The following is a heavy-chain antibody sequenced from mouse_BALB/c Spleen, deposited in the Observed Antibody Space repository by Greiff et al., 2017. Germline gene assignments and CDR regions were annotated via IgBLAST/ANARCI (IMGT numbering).Heavy chain of an antibody. V-gene: IGHV1S81*02. CDR1: GYTFTSYY. CDR2: INPSNGGT. CDR3: TRGPYYYGSSYGYFDV. J-gene: IGHJ1*01. D-gene: IGHD1-1*01. Sequence: VKLQESGAELVKPGASVKLSCKASGYTFTSYYMYWVKQRPGQGLEWIGEINPSNGGTNFNEKFKSKATLTVDKSSSTAYMQLSSLTSEDSAVYYCTRGPYYYGSSYGYFDVWGAGTTVTVSS.